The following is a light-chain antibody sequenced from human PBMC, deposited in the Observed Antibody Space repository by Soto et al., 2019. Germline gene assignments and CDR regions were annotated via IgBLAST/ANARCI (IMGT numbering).Light chain of an antibody. CDR1: STDVGGYNY. CDR2: DVT. V-gene: IGLV2-11*01. J-gene: IGLJ1*01. Sequence: QSALTQPPSVSGSPRQSVTISCTGTSTDVGGYNYVSWYQQSPDKAPKLLIFDVTKRPSGVPDRFSASKSGNTASLTISGLQAEDEADYYCCSYTGGSYVFGTGTKLTVL. CDR3: CSYTGGSYV.